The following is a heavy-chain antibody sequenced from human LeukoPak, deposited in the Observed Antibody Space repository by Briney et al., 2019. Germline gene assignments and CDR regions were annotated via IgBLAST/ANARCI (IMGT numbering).Heavy chain of an antibody. CDR1: GGSISSYY. CDR3: ARGWELLSDY. Sequence: SETLSLTCTVSGGSISSYYWNWIRQPPGKGLEWIGYIYYGGSTNYNPSLKSRVTISVDTSKNQFSLKLSSVTAADTAVYYCARGWELLSDYWGQGTLVTVSS. CDR2: IYYGGST. V-gene: IGHV4-59*08. D-gene: IGHD1-26*01. J-gene: IGHJ4*02.